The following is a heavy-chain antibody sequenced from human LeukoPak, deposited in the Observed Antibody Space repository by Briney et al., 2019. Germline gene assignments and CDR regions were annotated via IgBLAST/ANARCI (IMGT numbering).Heavy chain of an antibody. D-gene: IGHD6-13*01. V-gene: IGHV3-7*01. CDR1: GFTFSNYW. CDR3: ARGNVRDGGIAAGVTDF. J-gene: IGHJ4*02. Sequence: PGGSLRLSCAASGFTFSNYWMTWVRQAPGKGLEWVANIKQDGSDKYYVDSVKGRFTISRNNTKNSLYLQLNSLRVEDKAVYYCARGNVRDGGIAAGVTDFWGQGTLVSVSS. CDR2: IKQDGSDK.